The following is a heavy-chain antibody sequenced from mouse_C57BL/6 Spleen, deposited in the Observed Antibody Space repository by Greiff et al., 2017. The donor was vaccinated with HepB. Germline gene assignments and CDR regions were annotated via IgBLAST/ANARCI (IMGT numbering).Heavy chain of an antibody. V-gene: IGHV1-76*01. D-gene: IGHD2-3*01. CDR3: ARGNGYYSYAMDY. J-gene: IGHJ4*01. CDR2: IYPGSGNT. CDR1: GYTFTDYY. Sequence: VQLQQSGAELVRPGASVKLSCKASGYTFTDYYINWVKQRPGQGLEWIARIYPGSGNTYYNEKFKGKATLTAEKSSSTAYMQLSSLTSEDSAVYFCARGNGYYSYAMDYWGQGTSVTVSS.